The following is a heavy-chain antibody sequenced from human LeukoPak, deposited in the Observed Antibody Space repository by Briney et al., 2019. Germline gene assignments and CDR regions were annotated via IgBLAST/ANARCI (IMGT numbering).Heavy chain of an antibody. J-gene: IGHJ6*02. CDR3: AKHEPYGDYYMDV. CDR1: GFTFSSYG. Sequence: GGSLRLSCAASGFTFSSYGMHWVRQAPGKGLEWVAVISYDGRNKYYADSVKGRFTISRDNSKNTLYLQMNSLRAEDTAVYYCAKHEPYGDYYMDVWGQGTTVTVSS. CDR2: ISYDGRNK. D-gene: IGHD4-17*01. V-gene: IGHV3-30*18.